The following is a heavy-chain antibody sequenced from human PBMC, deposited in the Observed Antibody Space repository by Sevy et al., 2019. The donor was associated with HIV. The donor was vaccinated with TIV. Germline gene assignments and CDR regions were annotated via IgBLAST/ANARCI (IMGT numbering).Heavy chain of an antibody. CDR3: ARALVASGPAFDY. Sequence: EGSLRLSCAASGFTFSGNEMNWVRQAPGKELEWVSYISGGGNTIYYANSVKGRFTISRDNAKNSLYLQMNSLRAEDTAVYYCARALVASGPAFDYWGQGSLVTVSS. J-gene: IGHJ4*02. D-gene: IGHD3-10*01. CDR1: GFTFSGNE. V-gene: IGHV3-48*03. CDR2: ISGGGNTI.